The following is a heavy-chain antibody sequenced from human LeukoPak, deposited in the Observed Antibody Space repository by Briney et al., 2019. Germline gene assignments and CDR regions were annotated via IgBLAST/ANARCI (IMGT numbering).Heavy chain of an antibody. J-gene: IGHJ4*02. D-gene: IGHD6-13*01. CDR1: GFTFSNAW. CDR2: IKSKTDGGTT. CDR3: TTLSLAAAGADFDY. V-gene: IGHV3-15*01. Sequence: PGGSLRLSCAASGFTFSNAWMSWLRQAPGKGLEWVGRIKSKTDGGTTDYAAPVKGRFTISRDDLKNTLYLQMNSLKTEDTAVYYCTTLSLAAAGADFDYWGQGTLVTVSS.